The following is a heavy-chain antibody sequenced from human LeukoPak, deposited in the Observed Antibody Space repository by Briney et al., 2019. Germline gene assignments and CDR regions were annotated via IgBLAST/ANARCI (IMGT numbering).Heavy chain of an antibody. CDR2: IYFNGNT. CDR1: GGSISSSSYF. J-gene: IGHJ4*02. V-gene: IGHV4-39*07. D-gene: IGHD6-19*01. Sequence: SETLSLTCTVSGGSISSSSYFWGWIRQPPGKGLEWIATIYFNGNTYYNPSLESRVTISMDASKNQFSLRLSSVTAADTAVYYCARIRPVAGTDYWGRGTLVTVSS. CDR3: ARIRPVAGTDY.